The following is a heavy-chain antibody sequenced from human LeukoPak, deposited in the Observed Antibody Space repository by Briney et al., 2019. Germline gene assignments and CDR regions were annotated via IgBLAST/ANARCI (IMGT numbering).Heavy chain of an antibody. CDR2: ISSSSNYI. CDR1: GFTLSSYS. J-gene: IGHJ3*02. Sequence: PGGSLRLSCAASGFTLSSYSMNWVRQAPGKGLEWVSSISSSSNYIYYADSVKGRFTISRDNAKNSLYLQMNSLRAEDTAVYYCAREIGYSYGRDAFDIWGQGTMVTVSS. D-gene: IGHD5-18*01. V-gene: IGHV3-21*01. CDR3: AREIGYSYGRDAFDI.